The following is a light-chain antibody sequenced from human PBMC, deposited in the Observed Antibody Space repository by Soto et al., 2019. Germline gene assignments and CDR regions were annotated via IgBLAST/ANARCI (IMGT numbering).Light chain of an antibody. CDR2: AVS. CDR1: SSDVGGYEY. V-gene: IGLV2-8*01. CDR3: SSYAGSDNVV. J-gene: IGLJ2*01. Sequence: QSARTQPPSASGSPGQSVTISCNGTSSDVGGYEYVSWYQQHPGKAPKLMIYAVSQRPSGVPDRFSGSKSGNTASLTVSGLQAEDEADYYCSSYAGSDNVVFGGGTKLTVL.